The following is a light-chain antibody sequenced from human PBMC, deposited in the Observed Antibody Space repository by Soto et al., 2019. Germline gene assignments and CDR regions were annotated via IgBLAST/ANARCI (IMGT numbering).Light chain of an antibody. Sequence: QTVVTQPPSASGTPGQRVTISCSGSSSNIGSNYVYWYQQLPGTAPKLLIYRNNQRPSGVPDRFSGSKSGTSASLAISGLRSEDEADYYCAAWDDSLSVVFGGGTKLPVL. CDR1: SSNIGSNY. CDR3: AAWDDSLSVV. J-gene: IGLJ2*01. V-gene: IGLV1-47*01. CDR2: RNN.